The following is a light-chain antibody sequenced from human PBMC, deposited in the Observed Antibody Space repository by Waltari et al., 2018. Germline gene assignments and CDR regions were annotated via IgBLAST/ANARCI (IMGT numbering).Light chain of an antibody. CDR2: AAS. V-gene: IGKV1-39*01. Sequence: DIQMTQSPSSLSASVGDRVTITCRASQSISSYLNWYQQKPGKAPKLLIYAASSLQSGVPSRFSGSGSGTDVTLTISSLQPEDFATYYCQQSYSTPPTFGQGTKVEIK. CDR3: QQSYSTPPT. CDR1: QSISSY. J-gene: IGKJ1*01.